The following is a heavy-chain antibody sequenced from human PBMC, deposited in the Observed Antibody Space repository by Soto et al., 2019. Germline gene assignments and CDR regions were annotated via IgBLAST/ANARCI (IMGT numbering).Heavy chain of an antibody. CDR2: IRYDGSNI. CDR3: ARDDYYDRRYMDV. Sequence: GGSLRLSCAASGSIFRGYGMHWVRQAPGKGLEWVAVIRYDGSNINYADSVMGRFTISRDNSKNTLYLQMNSLRAEDTAVYYCARDDYYDRRYMDVWGKGTTVTVSS. CDR1: GSIFRGYG. D-gene: IGHD3-22*01. V-gene: IGHV3-33*01. J-gene: IGHJ6*03.